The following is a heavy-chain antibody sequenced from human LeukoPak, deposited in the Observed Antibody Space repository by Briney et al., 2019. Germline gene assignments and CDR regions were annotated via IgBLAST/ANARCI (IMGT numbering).Heavy chain of an antibody. CDR1: GFIVSSNY. Sequence: PGGSLRLSCAASGFIVSSNYMNWVRQAPGKGLEWVSVIYTDGSTYYADSVKGRFTISRDISRNTVHLQMNSLRAGDTAVYYCAPAGSVDYDSSGYYYKYWGQGTLVTVSS. V-gene: IGHV3-53*01. J-gene: IGHJ4*02. CDR3: APAGSVDYDSSGYYYKY. CDR2: IYTDGST. D-gene: IGHD3-22*01.